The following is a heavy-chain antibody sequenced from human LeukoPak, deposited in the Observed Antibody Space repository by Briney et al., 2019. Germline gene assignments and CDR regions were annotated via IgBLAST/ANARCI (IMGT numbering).Heavy chain of an antibody. J-gene: IGHJ6*03. CDR2: IYYSGST. CDR1: GGSISSTSYN. CDR3: ARTRRNYYYMDV. V-gene: IGHV4-39*01. Sequence: SETLCLTCTVSGGSISSTSYNWGWIRQPPGKGLEWIGSIYYSGSTYYNPSLKSRVTLSVDTSKKQFCLKLSSVTAADTAVYHCARTRRNYYYMDVWGKGTTVTVSS.